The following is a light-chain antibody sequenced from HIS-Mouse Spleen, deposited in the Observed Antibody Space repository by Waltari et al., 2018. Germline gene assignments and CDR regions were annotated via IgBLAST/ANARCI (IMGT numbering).Light chain of an antibody. CDR2: DVS. V-gene: IGLV2-14*03. J-gene: IGLJ2*01. CDR1: SSDVGGYNY. Sequence: QSALTQPASVSGSPGQSITISCTGTSSDVGGYNYVSWYQQHPGKAPKLMIYDVSNRPSGVSNRFSGYKSGNPASLTISGLQAEDEADYYCSSYTSSSFNVVFGGGTKLTVL. CDR3: SSYTSSSFNVV.